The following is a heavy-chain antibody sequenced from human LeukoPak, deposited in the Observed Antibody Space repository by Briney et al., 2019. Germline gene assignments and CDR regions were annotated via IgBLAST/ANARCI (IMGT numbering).Heavy chain of an antibody. V-gene: IGHV3-21*05. CDR1: GFTFSSYE. D-gene: IGHD1-26*01. CDR3: ARSGSHDY. J-gene: IGHJ4*02. CDR2: ISSSSSYT. Sequence: GGSLRLSCAASGFTFSSYEMNWVRQAPGKGLEWVSYISSSSSYTNYADSVKGRFTISRDNAKNSLYLQMNSLRADDTAVYYCARSGSHDYWGQGTLVTVSS.